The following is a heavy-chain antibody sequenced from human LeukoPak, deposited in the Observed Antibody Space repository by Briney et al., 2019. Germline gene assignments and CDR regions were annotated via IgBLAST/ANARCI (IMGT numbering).Heavy chain of an antibody. CDR1: GYSISSGYY. J-gene: IGHJ6*03. CDR2: IYHSGST. CDR3: ARRGFVGYYYYYYMDV. D-gene: IGHD3-10*01. V-gene: IGHV4-38-2*02. Sequence: PSETLSLTCTVSGYSISSGYYWGWIRQPPGKGLEWIGSIYHSGSTYYNPSLKSRVTISVDTSKNQFSLKLSSVTAADTAVYYCARRGFVGYYYYYYMDVWGKGTTVTISS.